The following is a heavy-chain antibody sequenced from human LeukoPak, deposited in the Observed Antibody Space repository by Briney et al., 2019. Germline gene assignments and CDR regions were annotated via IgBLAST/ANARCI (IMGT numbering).Heavy chain of an antibody. D-gene: IGHD5-18*01. CDR2: ISYDGSNK. CDR1: GFIFNNYG. CDR3: ARGVDTAMAVYYYYYYYYMDV. Sequence: GGSLRLSCAASGFIFNNYGLIWVRQAPGKGLEWVAVISYDGSNKYYADSVKGRFTISRDNSKNTLYLQMNSLRAEDTAVYYCARGVDTAMAVYYYYYYYYMDVWGKGTTVTVSS. V-gene: IGHV3-30*05. J-gene: IGHJ6*03.